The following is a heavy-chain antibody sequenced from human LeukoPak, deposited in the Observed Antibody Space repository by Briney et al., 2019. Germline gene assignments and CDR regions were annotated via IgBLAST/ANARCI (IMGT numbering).Heavy chain of an antibody. CDR2: IYYSGST. CDR1: GGSISSSY. D-gene: IGHD5-18*01. V-gene: IGHV4-59*08. Sequence: SETLSLTCTDSGGSISSSYWSWLLQPPGKGLEWIGYIYYSGSTNYNPSLKSRVTISVDTSKNQFSLKLSSVSAADTDVYYCARHHVDTAMVVFDYWGQGTLVTVSS. J-gene: IGHJ4*02. CDR3: ARHHVDTAMVVFDY.